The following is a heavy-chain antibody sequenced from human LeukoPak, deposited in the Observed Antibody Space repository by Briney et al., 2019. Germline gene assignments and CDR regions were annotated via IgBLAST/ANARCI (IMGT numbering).Heavy chain of an antibody. Sequence: SSGTLSLTCAVSGGSISSSSYYWGWIRQPPGKGLEWIGSIYYSGSTYYNPSLKSRVTISLDTSKNQFSLKVGSMTAADTAVYYCARAGGYGLIDYWGQGTMVTVSS. CDR2: IYYSGST. CDR3: ARAGGYGLIDY. V-gene: IGHV4-39*07. J-gene: IGHJ4*02. D-gene: IGHD5-18*01. CDR1: GGSISSSSYY.